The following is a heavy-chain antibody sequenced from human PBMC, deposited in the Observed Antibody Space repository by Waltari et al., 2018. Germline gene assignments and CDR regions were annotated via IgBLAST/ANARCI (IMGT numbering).Heavy chain of an antibody. CDR3: ARGCRGGGSCYYFEY. J-gene: IGHJ4*02. CDR1: GVAFSNYG. D-gene: IGHD2-15*01. Sequence: VQLVESGGGVVQAGRSLRLSCAASGVAFSNYGLHWVRQAPGDVLEWVAIISYSGSDKQSADSVKGRFTISRDNSKNTLYLQMDSLRAEDTAVYYCARGCRGGGSCYYFEYWGQGTLVTVSS. V-gene: IGHV3-30*03. CDR2: ISYSGSDK.